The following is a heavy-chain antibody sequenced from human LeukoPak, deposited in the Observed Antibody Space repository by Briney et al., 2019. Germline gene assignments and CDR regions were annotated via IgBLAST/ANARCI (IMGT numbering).Heavy chain of an antibody. CDR2: IYRGDSDY. CDR1: GYCCGYHW. CDR3: AIRYSGSYNDY. J-gene: IGHJ4*02. V-gene: IGHV5-51*07. Sequence: GALLMISGKGSGYCCGYHWIGFRQHPAGRLLWWMGIIYRGDSDYSSSPSFQGQVTTSADKSISTAYLQWSGLKASDTAMYYWAIRYSGSYNDYWGQGTQVTVSS. D-gene: IGHD1-26*01.